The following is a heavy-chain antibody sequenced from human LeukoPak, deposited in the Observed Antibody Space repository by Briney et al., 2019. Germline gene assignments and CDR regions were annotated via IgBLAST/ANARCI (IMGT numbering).Heavy chain of an antibody. V-gene: IGHV3-30*18. J-gene: IGHJ4*02. Sequence: SGGSLRLSCAASGFTFSSYGMHWVRQAPGKGLEWVAVIVYDGSNKYYADSMKGRFTISRDNSKNTLYLQMNSLRAEDTAVYYCAKTPGIAAADQYYFDYWGQGTLVTVSS. CDR1: GFTFSSYG. D-gene: IGHD6-13*01. CDR3: AKTPGIAAADQYYFDY. CDR2: IVYDGSNK.